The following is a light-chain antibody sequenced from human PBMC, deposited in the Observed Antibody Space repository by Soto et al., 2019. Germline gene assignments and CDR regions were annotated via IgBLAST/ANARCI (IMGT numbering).Light chain of an antibody. CDR1: QSFSRNF. CDR2: GAS. Sequence: EIVLTQSPGTLSFSPGERAALSFRSSQSFSRNFLAWYQQKPGQAPRLLIYGASNRATGFPDRFSGSGSGTDFTLTITRLEPEDFAVYFCQQYGSSPRTFGQGTKVDIK. V-gene: IGKV3-20*01. J-gene: IGKJ1*01. CDR3: QQYGSSPRT.